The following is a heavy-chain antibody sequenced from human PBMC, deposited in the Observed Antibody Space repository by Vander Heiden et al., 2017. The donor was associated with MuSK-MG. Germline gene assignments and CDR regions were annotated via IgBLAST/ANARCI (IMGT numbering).Heavy chain of an antibody. CDR3: ATTGYGSGSYYYYYYYMDV. Sequence: QVQLVQSGAEVKTPGASVKVSCKASGYTFTSYDINWVRQATGQGLEWMGWMNPNSGNTGYAQKFQGRVTMTRNTSISTAYMELSSLRSEDTAVYYCATTGYGSGSYYYYYYYMDVWGKGTTVTVSS. D-gene: IGHD3-10*01. J-gene: IGHJ6*03. V-gene: IGHV1-8*02. CDR2: MNPNSGNT. CDR1: GYTFTSYD.